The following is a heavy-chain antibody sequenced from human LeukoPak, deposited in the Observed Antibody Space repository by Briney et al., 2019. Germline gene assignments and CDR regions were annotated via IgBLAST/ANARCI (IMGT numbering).Heavy chain of an antibody. D-gene: IGHD3-3*01. J-gene: IGHJ3*01. CDR1: GFTFSSYA. CDR3: ARDRSGYANDAFDF. V-gene: IGHV3-23*01. Sequence: GGSLRLSCVASGFTFSSYAMSWVRQPPGKGLEWVSVISGGGHNSYYADSVRGRFTISRDNSKNTVYLQMNSLRVEDAAVYHCARDRSGYANDAFDFWGQGTMVTVSS. CDR2: ISGGGHNS.